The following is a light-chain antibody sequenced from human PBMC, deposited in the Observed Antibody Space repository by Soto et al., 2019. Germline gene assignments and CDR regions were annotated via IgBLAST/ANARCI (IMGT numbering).Light chain of an antibody. CDR2: GTS. J-gene: IGKJ1*01. V-gene: IGKV1-39*01. Sequence: IQLTQSPSSLSASIGDGVTIACRASQTILMNLNWYQHKPGRVPKLLISGTSNLQSGVPSRFSGRGSGTDFTLTISGLQLEDFATYYCQQSYTTPTFGQGTKVEI. CDR3: QQSYTTPT. CDR1: QTILMN.